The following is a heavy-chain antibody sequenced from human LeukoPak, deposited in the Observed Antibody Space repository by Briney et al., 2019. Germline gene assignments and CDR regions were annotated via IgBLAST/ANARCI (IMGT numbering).Heavy chain of an antibody. CDR3: ARVSTVPAAMLYYYYYMDV. CDR1: GYFISSGYY. CDR2: IYYSRST. D-gene: IGHD2-2*01. V-gene: IGHV4-61*01. J-gene: IGHJ6*03. Sequence: SETLSLTCTVSGYFISSGYYWGWIRPPPGKGLEWIGFIYYSRSTNYHPSLKSRVTISVDTSKNQFSLKLSSVTAADTAVYYCARVSTVPAAMLYYYYYMDVWGKGTTVTISS.